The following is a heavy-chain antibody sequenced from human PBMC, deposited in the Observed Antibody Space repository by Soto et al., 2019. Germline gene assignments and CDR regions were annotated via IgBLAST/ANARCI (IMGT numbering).Heavy chain of an antibody. J-gene: IGHJ6*02. CDR2: INPSGGST. D-gene: IGHD3-3*01. CDR1: GYTFTSYY. CDR3: ARGNSGFWSGTGYYGMDV. Sequence: ASVKVSCKASGYTFTSYYMHWVRQAPGQGLEWMGIINPSGGSTSYAQKFQGRVTMTRDTPTSTVYMDLSSLRSEDTAVYYCARGNSGFWSGTGYYGMDVWGQGTTVTVSS. V-gene: IGHV1-46*01.